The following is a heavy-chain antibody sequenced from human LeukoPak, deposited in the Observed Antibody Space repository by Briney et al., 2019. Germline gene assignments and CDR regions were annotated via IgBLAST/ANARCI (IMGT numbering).Heavy chain of an antibody. Sequence: KTSETLSLTCTVSGGSISSYYWSWIRQPPGKGLEWIGYIYYSGSTNYNPSLKSRVTISVDTSKNQFSLKLSSVTAADTAVYYCARTRRDGYNYDYWGQGTLVTASS. CDR3: ARTRRDGYNYDY. V-gene: IGHV4-59*01. CDR2: IYYSGST. J-gene: IGHJ4*02. D-gene: IGHD5-12*01. CDR1: GGSISSYY.